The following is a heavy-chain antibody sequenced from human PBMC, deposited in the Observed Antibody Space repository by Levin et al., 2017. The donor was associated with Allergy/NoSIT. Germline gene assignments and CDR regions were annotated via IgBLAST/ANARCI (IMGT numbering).Heavy chain of an antibody. J-gene: IGHJ4*02. Sequence: SETLSLTCAVSGGSISSSNWWSWVRQPPGKGLEWIGEIYHSGSTNYNPSLKSRVTISVDKSKNQFSLKLSSVTAADTAVYYCASVPCSSTSCYAGIDYWGQGTLVTVSS. CDR3: ASVPCSSTSCYAGIDY. D-gene: IGHD2-2*01. CDR2: IYHSGST. CDR1: GGSISSSNW. V-gene: IGHV4-4*02.